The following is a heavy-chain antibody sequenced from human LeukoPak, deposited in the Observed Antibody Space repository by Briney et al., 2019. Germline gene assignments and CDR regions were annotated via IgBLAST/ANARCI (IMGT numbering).Heavy chain of an antibody. D-gene: IGHD6-19*01. CDR1: GYTFTSYG. Sequence: GASVKVSCKASGYTFTSYGIIWVRQAPGQGLEWMGWISAYNGYTNYAQKLQGRVTITTDTSTSTAYMELRSLRSDDTAVYYCARAGWYELPRYAFHIWGQGTMVTVSS. V-gene: IGHV1-18*01. CDR2: ISAYNGYT. CDR3: ARAGWYELPRYAFHI. J-gene: IGHJ3*02.